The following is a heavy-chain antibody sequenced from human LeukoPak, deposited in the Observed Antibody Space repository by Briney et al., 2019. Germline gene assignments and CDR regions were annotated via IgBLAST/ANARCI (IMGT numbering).Heavy chain of an antibody. CDR2: ISFDGSNK. CDR3: AKIWKTTESFDY. V-gene: IGHV3-30-3*02. Sequence: GGSLRLSCAASGFTFSSYAMHWVRQAPGKGLEWVAVISFDGSNKYYADSVKGRFTISRDNSKNTLYLQMNSLRAEDTAVYYCAKIWKTTESFDYWGQGTLVTVSS. CDR1: GFTFSSYA. J-gene: IGHJ4*02. D-gene: IGHD4-17*01.